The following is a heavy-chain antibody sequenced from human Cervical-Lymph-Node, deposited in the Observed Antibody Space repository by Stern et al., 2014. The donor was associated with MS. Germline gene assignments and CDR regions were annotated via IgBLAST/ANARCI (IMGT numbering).Heavy chain of an antibody. CDR1: GGTFSNFA. CDR2: IFPVFGTA. CDR3: TRDSGLGNTGYGMDV. D-gene: IGHD1-1*01. J-gene: IGHJ6*02. Sequence: QLVQSGAEVKKPGSSVKVSCKASGGTFSNFAISWVRQAPGQGLEWMGRIFPVFGTATSAQKFQGRVTITADDSTGPPDMALVSLKSEDMAVYYCTRDSGLGNTGYGMDVWGQGTTVTVSS. V-gene: IGHV1-69*18.